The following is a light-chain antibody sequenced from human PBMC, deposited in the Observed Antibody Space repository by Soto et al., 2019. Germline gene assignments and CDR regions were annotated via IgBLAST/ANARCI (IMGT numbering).Light chain of an antibody. CDR2: EVA. Sequence: QSALTQPPSASGSPGQSVTISCTGTSSYIGRYNYVSWYQQHPGKAPKLIVFEVAQRPTGVPDRFSASKSGNTASLTVSGLQAEDEADYYCSSYAGDNRLVFGGGTKLTVL. CDR1: SSYIGRYNY. J-gene: IGLJ3*02. CDR3: SSYAGDNRLV. V-gene: IGLV2-8*01.